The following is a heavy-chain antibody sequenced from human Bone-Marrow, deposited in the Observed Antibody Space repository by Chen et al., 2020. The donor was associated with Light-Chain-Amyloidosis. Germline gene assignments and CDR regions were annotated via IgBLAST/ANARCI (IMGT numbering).Heavy chain of an antibody. CDR2: IYPDDSDA. CDR3: ARRRDGYNFDY. J-gene: IGHJ4*02. V-gene: IGHV5-51*01. Sequence: EVQLEQSGTEGKKPGESLKISCKRSGYTLPNYWIGWVRQMPGKGLEWMGVIYPDDSDARYSPSFEGQVTISADKSSTTAYLQWRSLKASDTAMYYCARRRDGYNFDYWGQGTLVTVSS. D-gene: IGHD5-12*01. CDR1: GYTLPNYW.